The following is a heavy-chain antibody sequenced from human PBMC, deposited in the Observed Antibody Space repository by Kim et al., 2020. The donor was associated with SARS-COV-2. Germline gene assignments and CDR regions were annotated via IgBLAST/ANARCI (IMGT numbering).Heavy chain of an antibody. Sequence: YYADAVRGRITISRDNSKNTLYLQMNSRRAEDTAVYYCAKVRDRGYYFDYWGQGTLVTVSS. J-gene: IGHJ4*02. CDR3: AKVRDRGYYFDY. V-gene: IGHV3-30*02.